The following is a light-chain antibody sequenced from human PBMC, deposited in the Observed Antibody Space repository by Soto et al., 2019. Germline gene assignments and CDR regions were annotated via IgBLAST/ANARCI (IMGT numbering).Light chain of an antibody. J-gene: IGLJ1*01. CDR2: DVS. V-gene: IGLV2-14*01. Sequence: QSALTQPASVSGSPGQSITISCTGTSSDVGGYNYVSCYQQHPGKAPKLMIYDVSYRPSGVSDRFSGSKSGNTASLTISGLQSEDEADYYCDSYTSGSSYVFGTGTKLTVL. CDR1: SSDVGGYNY. CDR3: DSYTSGSSYV.